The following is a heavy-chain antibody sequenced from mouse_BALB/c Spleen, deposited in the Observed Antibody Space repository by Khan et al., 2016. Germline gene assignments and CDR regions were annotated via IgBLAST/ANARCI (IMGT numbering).Heavy chain of an antibody. J-gene: IGHJ2*01. CDR2: ISYDGSN. CDR3: AGDSYYFDY. CDR1: GYSITSGYY. V-gene: IGHV3-6*02. Sequence: EVQLQESGPGLVKPSQSLSLTCSVTGYSITSGYYWNWIRQFPGNKLEWMGYISYDGSNNYKPSLKNRISITRDTSKKQFFLKLNSVTTEDTATXYCAGDSYYFDYWGQGTTLTVSS.